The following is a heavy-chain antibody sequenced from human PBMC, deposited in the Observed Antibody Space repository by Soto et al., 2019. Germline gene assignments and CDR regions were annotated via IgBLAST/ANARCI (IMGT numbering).Heavy chain of an antibody. CDR1: EFTFSSYW. J-gene: IGHJ4*02. D-gene: IGHD1-26*01. CDR2: IKSDASTI. Sequence: PGGSLRLSCAASEFTFSSYWMHWVRQVQGKGLVWVSRIKSDASTIMYADSVKGRFTISRDNAKNTLYLQVNSLRPEDTAVYYCVRGGSANYYGLFDSWGQGTLVTVS. CDR3: VRGGSANYYGLFDS. V-gene: IGHV3-74*03.